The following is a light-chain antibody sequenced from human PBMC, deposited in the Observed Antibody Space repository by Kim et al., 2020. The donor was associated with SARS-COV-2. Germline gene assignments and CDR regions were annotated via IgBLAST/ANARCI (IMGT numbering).Light chain of an antibody. CDR3: LQHKTYPIT. J-gene: IGKJ5*01. CDR2: AAS. Sequence: DIQLTQSPSSLSASVRDRVTITCRASQDIRSDLGWYQQSPGRAPKRLIYAASTLQSGVPSRFSGGGSGTEFTLTISSVQPEDFATYFCLQHKTYPITFGRGTQLEIK. V-gene: IGKV1-17*01. CDR1: QDIRSD.